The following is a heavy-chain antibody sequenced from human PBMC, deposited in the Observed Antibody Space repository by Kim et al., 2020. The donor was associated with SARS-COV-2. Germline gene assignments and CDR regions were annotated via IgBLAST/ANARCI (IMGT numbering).Heavy chain of an antibody. V-gene: IGHV1-69*04. CDR2: IIPILGIA. Sequence: SVKVSCKASGGTFSSYAISWVRQAPGQGLEWMGRIIPILGIANYAQKFQGRVTITADKSTSTAYMELSSLRSEDTAVYYCARDLFRGPVVAATRVGMDVWGQGTTVTVSS. CDR1: GGTFSSYA. D-gene: IGHD2-15*01. J-gene: IGHJ6*02. CDR3: ARDLFRGPVVAATRVGMDV.